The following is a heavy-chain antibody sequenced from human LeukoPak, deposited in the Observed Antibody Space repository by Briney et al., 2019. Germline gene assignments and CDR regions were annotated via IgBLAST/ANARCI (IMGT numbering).Heavy chain of an antibody. CDR1: GFTFSSYW. J-gene: IGHJ4*02. V-gene: IGHV3-74*01. CDR3: ARFRYSGSYYFDY. Sequence: GGSLRLSCAASGFTFSSYWIHWVRQAPGKGLVWVSRINTDGSTTTYADSVKGRFTISRDNAKNTLHLQMNSLRAEDTAVYYCARFRYSGSYYFDYWAQGTLVTVSS. D-gene: IGHD1-26*01. CDR2: INTDGSTT.